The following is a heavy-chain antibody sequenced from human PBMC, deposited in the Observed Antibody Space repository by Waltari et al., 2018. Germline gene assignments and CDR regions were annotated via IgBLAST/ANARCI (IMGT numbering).Heavy chain of an antibody. Sequence: EVQLVESGGGLVQPGRSLRLSCSASGFTFDDYAMHWVRQAPGKGLEWVSGISWNSGSIGYADSVKGRFTISRDNAKNSLYLQMNSLRAEDMALYYCAKDMGSSGYYYFDYWGQGTLVTVSS. D-gene: IGHD3-22*01. V-gene: IGHV3-9*03. CDR1: GFTFDDYA. CDR2: ISWNSGSI. J-gene: IGHJ4*02. CDR3: AKDMGSSGYYYFDY.